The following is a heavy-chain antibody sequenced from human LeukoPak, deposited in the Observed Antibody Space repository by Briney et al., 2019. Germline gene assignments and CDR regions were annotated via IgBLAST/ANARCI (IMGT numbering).Heavy chain of an antibody. CDR1: GFTFSSYA. Sequence: GGSLRLSCAASGFTFSSYAMHWVRQAPGKGLEWVAVISYNGSNKYYADSVKGRFTISRDNSKNTLYLQMNSLRAEDTAVYYCARKSHGSSWHGNFDYWGQGTLVTVSS. V-gene: IGHV3-30-3*01. CDR2: ISYNGSNK. D-gene: IGHD6-13*01. CDR3: ARKSHGSSWHGNFDY. J-gene: IGHJ4*02.